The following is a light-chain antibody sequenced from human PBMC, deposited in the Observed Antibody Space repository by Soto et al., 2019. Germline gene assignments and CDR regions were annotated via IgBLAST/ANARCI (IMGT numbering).Light chain of an antibody. CDR1: ASNIGRDP. Sequence: QSALTQPPSASGAPGQRVTISCSGSASNIGRDPVNWYQQVPGTAPKLLIYENNHRPSGVPDRFSGSKSGTSASLVISGLQSEDEAGYFCAGWDGSLKGFVFGTGTKVTVL. V-gene: IGLV1-44*01. CDR3: AGWDGSLKGFV. CDR2: ENN. J-gene: IGLJ1*01.